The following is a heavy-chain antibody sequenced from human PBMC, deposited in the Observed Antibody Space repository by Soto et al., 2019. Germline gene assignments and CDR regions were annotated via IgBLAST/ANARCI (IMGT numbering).Heavy chain of an antibody. Sequence: SGPTLVNPTQTLTLTCTFSGFLLSTSGVGVGWIRQPPGKALEWLALIYWNDDKRYSPSLKSRLTITKDTSKNQVVLTMTNMDPVDTATYYCAHRSKYDSSGSESQIFRDWGQGTLITVSS. CDR2: IYWNDDK. CDR1: GFLLSTSGVG. D-gene: IGHD3-22*01. J-gene: IGHJ4*02. V-gene: IGHV2-5*01. CDR3: AHRSKYDSSGSESQIFRD.